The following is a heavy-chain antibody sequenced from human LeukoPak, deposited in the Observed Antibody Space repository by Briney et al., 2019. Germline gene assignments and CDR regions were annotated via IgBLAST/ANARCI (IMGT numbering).Heavy chain of an antibody. D-gene: IGHD5-12*01. CDR3: ARTLRGYSGYDPFDC. CDR2: IYYSGST. Sequence: SETLSLTCTVSGGSISSYYRNWMRQPPGKGLEWIGYIYYSGSTNYNPSLKSRVTISLDTSKNQFSLKLSSVTAADTAVYYCARTLRGYSGYDPFDCWGQGILVTVSS. J-gene: IGHJ4*02. V-gene: IGHV4-59*01. CDR1: GGSISSYY.